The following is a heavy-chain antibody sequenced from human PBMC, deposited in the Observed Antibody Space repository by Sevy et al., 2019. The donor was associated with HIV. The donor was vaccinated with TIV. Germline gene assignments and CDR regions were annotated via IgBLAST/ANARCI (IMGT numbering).Heavy chain of an antibody. J-gene: IGHJ3*02. CDR3: ARSRLAIVATLDAFDI. Sequence: LETLSLTCTVSGGSISSYYWSWIRQPPGKGLEWIGYIYYSGSTNYNPSLKSRVTISVDTSKNQFSLKLSSVTAADTAVYYCARSRLAIVATLDAFDIWGQGTMVTVSS. CDR2: IYYSGST. CDR1: GGSISSYY. V-gene: IGHV4-59*01. D-gene: IGHD5-12*01.